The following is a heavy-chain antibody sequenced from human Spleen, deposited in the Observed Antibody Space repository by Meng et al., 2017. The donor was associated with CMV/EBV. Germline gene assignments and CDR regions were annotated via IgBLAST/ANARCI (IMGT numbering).Heavy chain of an antibody. CDR3: ARGGAGGYDFWSGGMSWFDP. V-gene: IGHV1-69*05. CDR2: VIPIFGTA. Sequence: FSSYAISWVRQATGQGLEWMGGVIPIFGTASCAQKFQGRVTITTDESTSTAYMELSSLRSEDTAVYYCARGGAGGYDFWSGGMSWFDPWGQGTLVTVSS. CDR1: FSSYA. D-gene: IGHD3-3*01. J-gene: IGHJ5*02.